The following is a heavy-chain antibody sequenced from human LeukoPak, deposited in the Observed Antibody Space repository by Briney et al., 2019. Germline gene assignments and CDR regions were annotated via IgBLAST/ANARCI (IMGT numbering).Heavy chain of an antibody. V-gene: IGHV1-2*02. Sequence: ASVKVSFKASGYTFTGYYMHWVRQAPGQGLEWMGWINPNSGGTNYAQKFQGRVTMTRDTSISTAYMELSRLTSDDTAVYYCARARDSYYDSSGYTRGGNWFDPWGQGTLVTVSS. CDR3: ARARDSYYDSSGYTRGGNWFDP. D-gene: IGHD3-22*01. J-gene: IGHJ5*02. CDR2: INPNSGGT. CDR1: GYTFTGYY.